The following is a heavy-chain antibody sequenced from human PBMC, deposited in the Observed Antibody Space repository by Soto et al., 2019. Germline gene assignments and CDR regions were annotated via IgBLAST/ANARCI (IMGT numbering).Heavy chain of an antibody. CDR1: GGSISSSSYD. D-gene: IGHD6-13*01. J-gene: IGHJ4*02. CDR3: ARCGYSSSRPL. V-gene: IGHV4-39*01. CDR2: IYYSGST. Sequence: QLQMQESVPGLVKPSETLSITCTVSGGSISSSSYDWGWIRQPTGKGREWIGSIYYSGSTFYNPSLKRRVTISVDTSMNQCSLKLSSVTAADTGVYHCARCGYSSSRPLWGQGTLVTVSS.